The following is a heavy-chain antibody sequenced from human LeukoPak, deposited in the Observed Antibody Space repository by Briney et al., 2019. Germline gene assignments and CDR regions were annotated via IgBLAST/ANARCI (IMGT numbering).Heavy chain of an antibody. J-gene: IGHJ5*02. CDR3: ARGFRYDDSWSGKAGWFDP. D-gene: IGHD3-3*01. CDR1: GGSFSGYY. V-gene: IGHV4-34*01. Sequence: SETLSLTCAVYGGSFSGYYWSWIRQPPGKGLEWIGEINHSGSTNYNPSLKSRVTISVDTSKNQFSLKLSSVAAADTAVYYCARGFRYDDSWSGKAGWFDPWGQGTLVTVSS. CDR2: INHSGST.